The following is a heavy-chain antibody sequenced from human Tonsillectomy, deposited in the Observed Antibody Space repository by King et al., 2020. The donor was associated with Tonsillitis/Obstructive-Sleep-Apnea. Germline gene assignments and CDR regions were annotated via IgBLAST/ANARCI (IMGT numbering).Heavy chain of an antibody. V-gene: IGHV3-66*01. CDR3: ARDPLSITTFGAGWLDP. D-gene: IGHD3-3*01. CDR1: GFTVSSNY. CDR2: IYIGGST. Sequence: VQLVESGGGLVQPGGSLRLSCAASGFTVSSNYMSWVRQAPGKGLEWVAIIYIGGSTYYADSVKGRFTISSDNSKNTLYLQMNSLRAEDTAVYYCARDPLSITTFGAGWLDPWGQGTLVTVSS. J-gene: IGHJ5*02.